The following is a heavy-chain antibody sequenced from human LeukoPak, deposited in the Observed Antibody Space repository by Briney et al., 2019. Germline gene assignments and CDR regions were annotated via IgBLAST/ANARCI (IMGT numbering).Heavy chain of an antibody. CDR1: GFTFSNYW. Sequence: GGSLRLSCAASGFTFSNYWMHWVRQAPGKGLVWVSRIKSDGSSTNYADSVKGRFTISRDNAKNSLYLQMNSLRAEDTAVYYCARSYCSSTSCPSDYWGQGTLVTVSS. D-gene: IGHD2-2*01. J-gene: IGHJ4*02. CDR3: ARSYCSSTSCPSDY. CDR2: IKSDGSST. V-gene: IGHV3-74*01.